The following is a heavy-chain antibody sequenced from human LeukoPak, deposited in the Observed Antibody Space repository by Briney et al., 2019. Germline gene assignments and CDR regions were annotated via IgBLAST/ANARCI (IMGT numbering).Heavy chain of an antibody. V-gene: IGHV3-43D*03. CDR1: GFTFDDYA. CDR2: ISWDGAST. J-gene: IGHJ4*02. CDR3: ARGGDGSHSKSFLDN. D-gene: IGHD3-10*01. Sequence: GGSLRLSCAASGFTFDDYAMHWVRQAPGKGLEWVALISWDGASTYYADSLKDRFTMSRDNNKNTLNLQMKSLRAEDTASYYCARGGDGSHSKSFLDNWGQGTLVTVSS.